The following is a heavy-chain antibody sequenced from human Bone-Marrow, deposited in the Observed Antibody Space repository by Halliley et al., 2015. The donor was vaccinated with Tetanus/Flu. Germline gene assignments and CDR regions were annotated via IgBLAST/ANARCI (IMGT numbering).Heavy chain of an antibody. D-gene: IGHD5-18*01. CDR3: AKDSDPYGYESLFDY. V-gene: IGHV3-23*01. Sequence: SLRLSCAASGFTFSTYALSWVRQAPGKGLEWVSTISGSGGATYYADSVKGRFTISRDNSRDSLFLQMNSLRVEDTAVYFCAKDSDPYGYESLFDYWGQGTLATVSS. CDR1: GFTFSTYA. J-gene: IGHJ4*02. CDR2: ISGSGGAT.